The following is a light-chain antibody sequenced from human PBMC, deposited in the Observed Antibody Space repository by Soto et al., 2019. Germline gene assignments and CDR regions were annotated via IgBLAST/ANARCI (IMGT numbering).Light chain of an antibody. Sequence: QSALTQPPSASGSHGRSVSITCTGTSSDVGGYNFVSWYQQHPGKAPRLMIYEVSKRPSGVPDRFSGYKSGNTASLTVSGLQAEDEADYYCSSYAGINNFVFGTGTKVTVL. CDR3: SSYAGINNFV. CDR2: EVS. CDR1: SSDVGGYNF. V-gene: IGLV2-8*01. J-gene: IGLJ1*01.